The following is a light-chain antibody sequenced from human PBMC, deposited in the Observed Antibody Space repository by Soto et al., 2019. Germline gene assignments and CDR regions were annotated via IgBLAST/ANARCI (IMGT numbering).Light chain of an antibody. Sequence: EIVLTQSPATLSLSPGGRATLSCRASQSVTRYLAWYQQRPGQTPRLLIYGASNRATGIPDRFSGSGSGTDFTLTISRLEPEDFAVYYCQQYGSSLTFGGGTKVDIK. J-gene: IGKJ4*01. CDR2: GAS. CDR1: QSVTRY. CDR3: QQYGSSLT. V-gene: IGKV3-20*01.